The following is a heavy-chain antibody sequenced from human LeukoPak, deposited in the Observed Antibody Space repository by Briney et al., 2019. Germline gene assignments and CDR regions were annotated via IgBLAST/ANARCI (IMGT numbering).Heavy chain of an antibody. CDR3: ARDGFIPFDY. Sequence: PGGSLRLPCVASGFTFSNYGIHWVRQAPGKGLEWVAVIWYDGSNKYYADSVKGRFTISRDNSKNTLYLHVNSLRAEDTAVYYCARDGFIPFDYWGQGTLVTVSS. CDR1: GFTFSNYG. J-gene: IGHJ4*02. D-gene: IGHD2-21*01. CDR2: IWYDGSNK. V-gene: IGHV3-33*01.